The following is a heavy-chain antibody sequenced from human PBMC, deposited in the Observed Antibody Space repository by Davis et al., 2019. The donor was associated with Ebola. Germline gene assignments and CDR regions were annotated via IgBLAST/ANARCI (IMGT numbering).Heavy chain of an antibody. D-gene: IGHD3-10*01. CDR2: INAGNGNT. J-gene: IGHJ4*02. CDR3: ARAPYGSSPTDY. V-gene: IGHV1-3*01. CDR1: GYTFTSYA. Sequence: AASVKVSCRASGYTFTSYAMHWVRQAPGQRLEWMGWINAGNGNTKYSQKFQGRVTITRDTSASTAYMELSSLRSEDTAVYYCARAPYGSSPTDYWGQGTLVTVSS.